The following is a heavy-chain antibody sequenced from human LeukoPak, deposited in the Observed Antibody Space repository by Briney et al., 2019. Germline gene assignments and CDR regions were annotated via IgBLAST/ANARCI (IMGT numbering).Heavy chain of an antibody. CDR3: AREVSDYGGNWFDP. D-gene: IGHD4/OR15-4a*01. Sequence: SETLSLTCTVSGGSISSYHWNWIRQPPGKGLEWIGYIYYSGSTNYNPSLKSRVTISIDTSKNQFSLKLNSVTAADTAVYYCAREVSDYGGNWFDPWGQGTLVTVSS. CDR1: GGSISSYH. CDR2: IYYSGST. J-gene: IGHJ5*02. V-gene: IGHV4-59*01.